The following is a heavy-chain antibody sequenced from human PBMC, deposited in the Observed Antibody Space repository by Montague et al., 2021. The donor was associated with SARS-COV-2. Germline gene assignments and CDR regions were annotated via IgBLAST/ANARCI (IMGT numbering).Heavy chain of an antibody. CDR3: AREGLHNWFDP. J-gene: IGHJ5*02. Sequence: SETLSLTCTVSNGSINSYYWSWVRQLPGKRLEWIGYIYYRGSTNYNPSLESRVTMSIDTSKNQFSLKLRSVTAADTAAYFCAREGLHNWFDPWGQGTLVIVSS. V-gene: IGHV4-59*01. CDR1: NGSINSYY. CDR2: IYYRGST.